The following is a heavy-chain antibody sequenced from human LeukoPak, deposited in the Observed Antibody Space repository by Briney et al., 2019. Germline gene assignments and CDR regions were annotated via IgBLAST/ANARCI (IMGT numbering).Heavy chain of an antibody. CDR1: GFTFSSYA. D-gene: IGHD3-10*01. J-gene: IGHJ6*03. V-gene: IGHV3-23*01. CDR3: ARDRTRGFGELLPFMGV. CDR2: ISGSGSTT. Sequence: GGTLRLSCAASGFTFSSYAMSWVRQAPGKGLEWVSAISGSGSTTYYADPVKGRFTISRDNAKNSLYLQMNSLRAEDTAVYYCARDRTRGFGELLPFMGVWGKGTTVTVSS.